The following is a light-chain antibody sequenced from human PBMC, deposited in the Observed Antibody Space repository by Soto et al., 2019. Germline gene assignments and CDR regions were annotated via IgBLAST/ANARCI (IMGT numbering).Light chain of an antibody. J-gene: IGLJ2*01. CDR2: GNN. Sequence: QSVLTQPPSVSGAPGQRVTISCTGSSSYIGAGFDIHWYQQLPGTAPKLLMYGNNNRPSGVPDRFSGSKSGTPASLAITGLQAEDEADYYCQSSDSSLSGYVVFGGGTKLTVL. V-gene: IGLV1-40*01. CDR1: SSYIGAGFD. CDR3: QSSDSSLSGYVV.